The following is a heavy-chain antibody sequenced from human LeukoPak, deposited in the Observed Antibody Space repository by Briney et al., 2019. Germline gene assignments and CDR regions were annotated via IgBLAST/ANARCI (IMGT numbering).Heavy chain of an antibody. D-gene: IGHD2-2*01. CDR1: GFIFSNNY. CDR3: VSFYETY. CDR2: IWPDGSEK. Sequence: PGGSLRLSCAASGFIFSNNYMSWVRQAPGRGLEWLATIWPDGSEKRYVDSLRGRVTTSRDNAKNTVYLQMNNLRAEDMAVYYCVSFYETYWGRGTLVTVSS. V-gene: IGHV3-7*01. J-gene: IGHJ4*02.